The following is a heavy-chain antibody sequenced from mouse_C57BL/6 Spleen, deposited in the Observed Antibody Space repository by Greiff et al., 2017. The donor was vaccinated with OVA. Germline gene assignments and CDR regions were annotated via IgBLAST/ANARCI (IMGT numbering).Heavy chain of an antibody. V-gene: IGHV5-6*02. J-gene: IGHJ2*01. CDR1: GFTFSSYG. CDR3: ARRYYGSSYDYCDY. D-gene: IGHD1-1*01. CDR2: ISSGGSYT. Sequence: EVKLVESGGDLVKPGGSLKLSCAASGFTFSSYGMSWVRQTPDKRLEWVATISSGGSYTYYPDSVKGRFTISRDNAKNTLYLQMSSLKSEDTAMYYCARRYYGSSYDYCDYWGQGTTLTVSS.